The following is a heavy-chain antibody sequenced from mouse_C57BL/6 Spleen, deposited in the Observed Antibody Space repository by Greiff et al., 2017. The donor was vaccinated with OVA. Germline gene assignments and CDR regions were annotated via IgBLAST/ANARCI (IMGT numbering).Heavy chain of an antibody. J-gene: IGHJ2*01. D-gene: IGHD1-1*01. V-gene: IGHV5-9*01. Sequence: EVLLVQSGGGLVKPGGSLKLSCAASGFTFSSYTMSWVRQTPEKRLEWVGTISGGGGNTYYPDSVKGRFTLTGDKAKNTLYLQMRSLRSEDLDLYYWARRRDYYGSRYYFDYWGQGTTLTVSS. CDR1: GFTFSSYT. CDR2: ISGGGGNT. CDR3: ARRRDYYGSRYYFDY.